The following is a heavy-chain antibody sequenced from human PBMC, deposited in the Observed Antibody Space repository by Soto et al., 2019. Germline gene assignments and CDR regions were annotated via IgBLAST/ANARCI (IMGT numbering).Heavy chain of an antibody. CDR1: GFTYSNYA. J-gene: IGHJ3*02. CDR2: VWYDGTNK. CDR3: ARSNYGSGSYDAFDI. D-gene: IGHD3-10*01. Sequence: QVQLVESGGGVVQPGTSLRLSCAASGFTYSNYAMHWVRQAPGEGLEWVALVWYDGTNKYYADSVKGRFTISKDNSKNTLYLHMDGLRAEDTAVYYCARSNYGSGSYDAFDIWGQGTVVTVSS. V-gene: IGHV3-33*01.